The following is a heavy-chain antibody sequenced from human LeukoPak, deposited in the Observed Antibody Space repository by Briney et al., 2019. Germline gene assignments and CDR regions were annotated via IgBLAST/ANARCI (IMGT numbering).Heavy chain of an antibody. CDR2: IYWDDDK. CDR1: GFSLSTSGVG. Sequence: SGPTLVKPTQTLTLTCTFSGFSLSTSGVGVGWIRQPPGKALEWLALIYWDDDKRYSPSLKNRLTITKDTSKNQVVLTMTNMDPVDTATYYCAHRDITTVVNNWLGPWGQGTLVTVSS. CDR3: AHRDITTVVNNWLGP. D-gene: IGHD4-23*01. J-gene: IGHJ5*02. V-gene: IGHV2-5*02.